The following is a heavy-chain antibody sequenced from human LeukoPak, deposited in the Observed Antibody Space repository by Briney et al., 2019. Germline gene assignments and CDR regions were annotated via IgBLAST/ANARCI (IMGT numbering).Heavy chain of an antibody. D-gene: IGHD6-13*01. CDR2: INHSGST. CDR3: AREAAAAGRGDY. V-gene: IGHV4-34*01. Sequence: SETLSLTCAVYGGSFSGYYWSRIRQPPGKGLEWIGEINHSGSTNYNPSLKSRVTISVDTSKNQFSLKLSSVTAADTAVYYCAREAAAAGRGDYWGQGTLVTVSS. J-gene: IGHJ4*02. CDR1: GGSFSGYY.